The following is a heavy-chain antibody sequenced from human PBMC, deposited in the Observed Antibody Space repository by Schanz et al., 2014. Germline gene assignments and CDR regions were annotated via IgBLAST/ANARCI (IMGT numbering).Heavy chain of an antibody. D-gene: IGHD2-15*01. J-gene: IGHJ6*02. CDR3: ARGGRYCSGGGCHYPYNYYGMDV. CDR1: GGSFSGYF. V-gene: IGHV4-34*01. CDR2: INYSGSA. Sequence: QVQLQQWGAGLLKPSETLSLTCAVYGGSFSGYFWTWIRQSPRKGLEWIGEINYSGSAHYNPSLTSRLTISMDASKSQLSLKMKSVSAADTAVYYCARGGRYCSGGGCHYPYNYYGMDVWGQGTTVTVSS.